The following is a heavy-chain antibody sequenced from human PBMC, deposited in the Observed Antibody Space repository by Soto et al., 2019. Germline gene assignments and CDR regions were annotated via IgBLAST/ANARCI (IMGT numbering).Heavy chain of an antibody. CDR2: ISSSSSTI. V-gene: IGHV3-48*01. Sequence: GGSLRLSCAASGFTFSSYNMKWVRQAPGKGLEWVSYISSSSSTIYYADSVKGRFTISRDNAKNSLYLQMNSLRAEDTAVYYCARGYCSSTSCPPMDVWGKGTTVTVYS. CDR3: ARGYCSSTSCPPMDV. J-gene: IGHJ6*04. CDR1: GFTFSSYN. D-gene: IGHD2-2*01.